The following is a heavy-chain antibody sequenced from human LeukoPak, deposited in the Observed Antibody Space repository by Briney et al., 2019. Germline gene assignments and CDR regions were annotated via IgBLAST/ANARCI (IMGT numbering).Heavy chain of an antibody. CDR1: GYTFTSYY. V-gene: IGHV1-2*02. J-gene: IGHJ5*02. CDR2: INPNSGGT. Sequence: ASVKVSCKASGYTFTSYYIHWVRQAPGQGLEWMGWINPNSGGTFYQQSFQGRVTMTRDTSISTAYMELSRLTSDDTAVYYCTVVLISGRWFDPWGQGTLVTVSS. CDR3: TVVLISGRWFDP. D-gene: IGHD3-22*01.